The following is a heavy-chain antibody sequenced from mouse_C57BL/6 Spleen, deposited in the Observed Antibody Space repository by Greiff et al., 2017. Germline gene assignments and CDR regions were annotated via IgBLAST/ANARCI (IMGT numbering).Heavy chain of an antibody. CDR3: GRLWMDY. Sequence: EVKLVESGGGLVQPKGSLKLSCAASGFSFNTYAMNWVRQAPGKGLEWVARIRSKSNNYATYYADSVKDRFTISRDDSESMLYLQMNNLKTEDTSMYYCGRLWMDYWGQGTSVTVSS. V-gene: IGHV10-1*01. CDR1: GFSFNTYA. D-gene: IGHD1-1*02. CDR2: IRSKSNNYAT. J-gene: IGHJ4*01.